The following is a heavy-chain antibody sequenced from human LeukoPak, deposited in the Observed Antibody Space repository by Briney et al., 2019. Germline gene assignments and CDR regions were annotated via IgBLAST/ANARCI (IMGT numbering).Heavy chain of an antibody. Sequence: GGSLRLSCAASEFTFSSYAMSWVRQAPGKGLEWVSGITGSGGSTYYADSVKGRFTISRDNAKNSLYLQMNSLRAEDTAVYYCARDGSGRLDYWGQGTLVTVSS. CDR2: ITGSGGST. CDR3: ARDGSGRLDY. CDR1: EFTFSSYA. D-gene: IGHD1-26*01. J-gene: IGHJ4*02. V-gene: IGHV3-23*01.